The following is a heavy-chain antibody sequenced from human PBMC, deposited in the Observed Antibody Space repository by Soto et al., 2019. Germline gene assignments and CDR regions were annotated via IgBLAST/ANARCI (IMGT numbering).Heavy chain of an antibody. CDR2: INSDGSAT. J-gene: IGHJ4*02. CDR1: GFTFTSHW. V-gene: IGHV3-74*01. CDR3: AREFSRALDY. Sequence: GGSLRLSCAASGFTFTSHWMHWVRQAPGKGLVWVSRINSDGSATNCADSVKGRFTISRDNANNTLYLQMNSLRAEDTAVYYCAREFSRALDYWGQGTLVTVSS.